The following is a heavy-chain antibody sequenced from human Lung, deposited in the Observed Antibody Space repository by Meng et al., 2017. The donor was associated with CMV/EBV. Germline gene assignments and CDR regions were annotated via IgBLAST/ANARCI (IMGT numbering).Heavy chain of an antibody. Sequence: SCTVSGFTFGDFAMTWVRQAPGKGLEWVGFIRRKGYGGTTEYAASVNGRFTISRDDSKSIAYLQMNSLKTEDTAVYYCTRLHSGSNFDYSGRGTLVTVSS. D-gene: IGHD1-26*01. V-gene: IGHV3-49*04. CDR2: IRRKGYGGTT. CDR1: GFTFGDFA. J-gene: IGHJ4*02. CDR3: TRLHSGSNFDY.